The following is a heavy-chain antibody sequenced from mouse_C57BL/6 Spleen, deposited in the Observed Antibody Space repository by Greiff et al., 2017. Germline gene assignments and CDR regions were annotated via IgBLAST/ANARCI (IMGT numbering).Heavy chain of an antibody. V-gene: IGHV6-6*01. CDR3: TCYSNSYWYFDV. D-gene: IGHD2-5*01. J-gene: IGHJ1*03. CDR2: IRNKANNHAT. CDR1: GFTFSDAW. Sequence: EVKLQESGGGLVQPGGSMKLSCAASGFTFSDAWMDWVRQSPEKGLEWVAEIRNKANNHATYYAESVKGRFTISRDDSKSSVYLQMNSVRAEDTGIYYCTCYSNSYWYFDVWGTGTTVTVSS.